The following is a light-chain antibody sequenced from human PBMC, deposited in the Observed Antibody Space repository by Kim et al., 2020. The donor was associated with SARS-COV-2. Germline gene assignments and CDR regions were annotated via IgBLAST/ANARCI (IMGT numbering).Light chain of an antibody. CDR3: QQYGSSPT. V-gene: IGKV3-20*01. Sequence: EIVLTQSPGTLSLSPGERATLSCRASQTVINSYLAWYQHKPGQAPRLLIYDASTRAAGIPDRFSGSGSGTDFTLTISRLEPEDFAVYCYQQYGSSPTFGGGTKVDIK. CDR2: DAS. J-gene: IGKJ4*01. CDR1: QTVINSY.